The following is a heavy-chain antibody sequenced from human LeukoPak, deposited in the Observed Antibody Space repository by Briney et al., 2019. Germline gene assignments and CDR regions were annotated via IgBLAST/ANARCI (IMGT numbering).Heavy chain of an antibody. J-gene: IGHJ4*02. CDR1: GYTLTGFY. V-gene: IGHV1-2*02. CDR2: ISRNSGGK. Sequence: ASVKVSCKASGYTLTGFYMHWVRQAPGQGLEWMGWISRNSGGKNYAQKFQGRVTMTRDTSISTVYMELSRLRSDDTAVYYCARADLSPTYDYVWGSYRYGYFDYWGQGTLVTVSS. CDR3: ARADLSPTYDYVWGSYRYGYFDY. D-gene: IGHD3-16*02.